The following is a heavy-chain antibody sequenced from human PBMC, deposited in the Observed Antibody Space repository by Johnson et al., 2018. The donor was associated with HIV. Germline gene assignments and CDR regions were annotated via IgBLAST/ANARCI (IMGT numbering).Heavy chain of an antibody. V-gene: IGHV3-30*04. D-gene: IGHD2-15*01. CDR3: ARSKDCSVGTCPDGLDI. CDR1: GFTFRSYA. CDR2: ISYDGSNK. Sequence: VQLVESGGGVVQPGRSLRLSCAASGFTFRSYAMHWVRQAPGTGLEWVAVISYDGSNKYYADSVKGRFTISRDNSKNTLYLEMNTLRAEDTAVYYCARSKDCSVGTCPDGLDIWGQGTMVIVSS. J-gene: IGHJ3*02.